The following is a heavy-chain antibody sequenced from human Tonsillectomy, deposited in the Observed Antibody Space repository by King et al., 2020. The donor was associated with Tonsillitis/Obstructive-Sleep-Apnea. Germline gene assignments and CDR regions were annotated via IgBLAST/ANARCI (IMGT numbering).Heavy chain of an antibody. CDR1: GFTFSSYG. CDR2: ISYDGSNK. D-gene: IGHD3-10*01. V-gene: IGHV3-30*03. J-gene: IGHJ4*02. Sequence: QLVQSGGGVVQPGRSLRLSCAASGFTFSSYGMHWVRQAPGKGLEWVAVISYDGSNKYYADSVKGRFTISRDNSKNTLYLQMNSLRAEDTAVYYCAHSGSGSYHFDYWGQGTLVTVSS. CDR3: AHSGSGSYHFDY.